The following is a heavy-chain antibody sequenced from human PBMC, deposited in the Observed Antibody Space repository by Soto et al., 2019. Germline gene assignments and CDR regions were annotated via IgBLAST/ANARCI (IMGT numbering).Heavy chain of an antibody. D-gene: IGHD3-3*01. Sequence: SETLSLTCTVSGGSISSYYWSWIRQPPGKELEWIGYIYYSGSTNYNPSLKSRVTISVDTSKNQFSLKLSSVTAADTAVYYCARQRPNYDFWSGYYYYMDVWGKGTTATVSS. J-gene: IGHJ6*03. CDR1: GGSISSYY. CDR2: IYYSGST. CDR3: ARQRPNYDFWSGYYYYMDV. V-gene: IGHV4-59*08.